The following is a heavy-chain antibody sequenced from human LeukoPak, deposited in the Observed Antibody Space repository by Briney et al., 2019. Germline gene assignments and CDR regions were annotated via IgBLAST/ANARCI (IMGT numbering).Heavy chain of an antibody. Sequence: GGSLRLSCAASGFTFSSYEMNWVRQAPGKGLEWVSYISSSGSTIYYADSVKGRFTISRDNAKNSLYLQMNSLRAEDTAVYYCPRDRPAPHFDWLLSDYYYYGMDVWGQGTTVTVSS. V-gene: IGHV3-48*03. CDR1: GFTFSSYE. CDR2: ISSSGSTI. CDR3: PRDRPAPHFDWLLSDYYYYGMDV. J-gene: IGHJ6*02. D-gene: IGHD3-9*01.